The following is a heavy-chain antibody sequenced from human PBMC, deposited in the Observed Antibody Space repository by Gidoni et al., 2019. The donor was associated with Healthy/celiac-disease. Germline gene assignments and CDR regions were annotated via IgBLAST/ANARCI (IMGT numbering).Heavy chain of an antibody. V-gene: IGHV1-24*01. Sequence: QVQLVQSGAEVKKPGASVKISCKVYGYTITELSIHWVRQAPGKGLEWMGGFDPEDGETIYAQKFQGRVTMTEDTSTDTAYMELSSLRSEDTAVYYCATDSPLSGSYHEFDYWGQGTLVTVSS. D-gene: IGHD1-26*01. CDR1: GYTITELS. CDR2: FDPEDGET. J-gene: IGHJ4*02. CDR3: ATDSPLSGSYHEFDY.